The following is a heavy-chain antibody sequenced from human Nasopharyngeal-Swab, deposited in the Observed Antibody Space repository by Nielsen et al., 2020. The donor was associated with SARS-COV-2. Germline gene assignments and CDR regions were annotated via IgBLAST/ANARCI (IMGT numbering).Heavy chain of an antibody. J-gene: IGHJ4*02. Sequence: GESLKISCAASGFTFNSYTMTWVRQAPGKGLEWVSSIISSSSYIYYADSVKGRFTISRDNAKKSVFLQMTSLRVEDTAVYYCTRDRIVDTAMVRTISGFDHWGQGTQVTVTS. V-gene: IGHV3-21*01. CDR3: TRDRIVDTAMVRTISGFDH. D-gene: IGHD5-18*01. CDR1: GFTFNSYT. CDR2: IISSSSYI.